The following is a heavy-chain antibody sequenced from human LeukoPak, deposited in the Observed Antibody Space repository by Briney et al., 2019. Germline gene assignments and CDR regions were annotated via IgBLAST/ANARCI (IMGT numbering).Heavy chain of an antibody. J-gene: IGHJ3*02. Sequence: GGSLRLSCAASGFTFSSYGMHWVRQAPGKGLEWVAVISYDGSNKYYADSVKGRFTISRDNSKNTLYLQMNSLRAEDTAVYYCARDGGNTFITMCAFDIWGQGTMVTVSS. CDR3: ARDGGNTFITMCAFDI. CDR2: ISYDGSNK. D-gene: IGHD3-10*02. CDR1: GFTFSSYG. V-gene: IGHV3-30*03.